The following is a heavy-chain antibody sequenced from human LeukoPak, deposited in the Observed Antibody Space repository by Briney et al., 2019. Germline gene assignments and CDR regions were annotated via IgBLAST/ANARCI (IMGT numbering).Heavy chain of an antibody. CDR3: ARTTSVTLFDY. CDR2: IDWDDAK. V-gene: IGHV2-70*04. Sequence: SGPALVKPTQTLTLTCTFSGFSLSTSGMRVSWIRQPPGKALEWLARIDWDDAKFYSKSLKTRLTISKDTSKNQVVLTMTNMDPVDTATYYCARTTSVTLFDYWGQGTLVTVSS. D-gene: IGHD4-17*01. CDR1: GFSLSTSGMR. J-gene: IGHJ4*02.